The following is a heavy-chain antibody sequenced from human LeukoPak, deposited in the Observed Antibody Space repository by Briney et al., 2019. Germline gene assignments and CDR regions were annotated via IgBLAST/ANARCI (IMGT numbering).Heavy chain of an antibody. CDR1: GYTFTDYY. V-gene: IGHV1-2*06. Sequence: GASVKVSCKTSGYTFTDYYLYWVRQAPGQGPEWMGRISPDNGVTKIAQKFQSRVTMTRDTSINTIYMELGRLTGDDTAVYYCARKTTALDYWGQGTQISV. D-gene: IGHD4-17*01. J-gene: IGHJ4*02. CDR3: ARKTTALDY. CDR2: ISPDNGVT.